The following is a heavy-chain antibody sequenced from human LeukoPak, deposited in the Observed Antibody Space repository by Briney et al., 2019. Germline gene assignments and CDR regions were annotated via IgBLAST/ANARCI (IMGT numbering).Heavy chain of an antibody. CDR3: XXXXXXXXXXXGFDI. CDR2: ISSSGNNI. J-gene: IGHJ3*02. Sequence: GGSLRLSCAGSGFTFSDYYIIWIRQAPGKGLEWVSYISSSGNNIDYADSAKGRFTVSRDNAKNSLYLRMKSLRPEDKAVYYCXXXXXXXXXXXGFDIXXQGTTVTVSS. CDR1: GFTFSDYY. V-gene: IGHV3-11*04.